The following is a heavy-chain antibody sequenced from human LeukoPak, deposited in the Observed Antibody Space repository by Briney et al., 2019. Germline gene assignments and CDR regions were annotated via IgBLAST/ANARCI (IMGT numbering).Heavy chain of an antibody. J-gene: IGHJ2*01. CDR1: GFTFSDYG. CDR2: ISYDGSNK. D-gene: IGHD1-26*01. Sequence: GGSLRLSCAASGFTFSDYGMHWVRQAPGKGLEWVAVISYDGSNKYYADSVKGRFTISRDNSKNTLYLQMNSLRAEDTAVYYCARDGGSYGIAYWYFDLWGRGTLVTVSS. CDR3: ARDGGSYGIAYWYFDL. V-gene: IGHV3-30*19.